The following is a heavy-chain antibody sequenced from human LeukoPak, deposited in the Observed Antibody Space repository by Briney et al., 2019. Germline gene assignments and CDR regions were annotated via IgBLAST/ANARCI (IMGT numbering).Heavy chain of an antibody. Sequence: ASVKFSSKASGYTFTGYYMHWVRQAPGQGLEWMGWINPNSGGTNYAQKFQGRVTMTRDTSISTAYMELSRLRSDDTAVYYCARDREGYYDILTGYYGVGAFDIWGQGTMVTVSS. CDR2: INPNSGGT. CDR1: GYTFTGYY. J-gene: IGHJ3*02. CDR3: ARDREGYYDILTGYYGVGAFDI. D-gene: IGHD3-9*01. V-gene: IGHV1-2*02.